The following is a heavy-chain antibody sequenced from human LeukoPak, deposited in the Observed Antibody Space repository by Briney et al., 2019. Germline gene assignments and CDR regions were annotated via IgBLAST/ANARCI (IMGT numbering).Heavy chain of an antibody. Sequence: SETLSLTCAVYGGSFSGYYWSWIRQPPGKGLEWIGEINHSGSTNYNPSLKSRVTISVDTSKNQFSLKLSSVTAADTAVYYCARDYDFWSGYSERHAFDIWGQGTMVTVSS. CDR1: GGSFSGYY. J-gene: IGHJ3*02. D-gene: IGHD3-3*01. CDR2: INHSGST. CDR3: ARDYDFWSGYSERHAFDI. V-gene: IGHV4-34*01.